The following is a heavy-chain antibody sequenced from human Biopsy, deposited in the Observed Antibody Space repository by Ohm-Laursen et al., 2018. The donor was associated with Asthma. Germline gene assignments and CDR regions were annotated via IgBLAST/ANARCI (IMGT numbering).Heavy chain of an antibody. Sequence: SLRLSCAASGFTFGDYWMSWVRQVPGKGLEWVANIKHDGTEKNHMDSLKGRFTISRDNAKNSLYLQMNSLRAEDTAVYYCARTFHFWSRYHAEHYQLWGQGTLVTVPS. J-gene: IGHJ1*01. CDR3: ARTFHFWSRYHAEHYQL. CDR1: GFTFGDYW. V-gene: IGHV3-7*01. D-gene: IGHD3-3*02. CDR2: IKHDGTEK.